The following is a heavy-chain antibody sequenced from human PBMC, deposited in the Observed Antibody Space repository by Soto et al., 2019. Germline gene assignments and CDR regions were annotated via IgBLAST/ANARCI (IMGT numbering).Heavy chain of an antibody. J-gene: IGHJ4*02. Sequence: QVQLVQSGAEVKKPGSSVKVSCKAPGGTFSSYAISWVRQAPGQGLEWMGGIIPIFGTANYAQKFQGRVKITADESTSTAYMELSSLRSEDTAVYYCARDPGEYSYAPGSFDYWGQGTLVTVSS. V-gene: IGHV1-69*12. CDR1: GGTFSSYA. D-gene: IGHD5-18*01. CDR3: ARDPGEYSYAPGSFDY. CDR2: IIPIFGTA.